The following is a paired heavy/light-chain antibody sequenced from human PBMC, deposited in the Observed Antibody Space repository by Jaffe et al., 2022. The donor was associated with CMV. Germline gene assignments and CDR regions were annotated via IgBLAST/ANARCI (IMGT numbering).Light chain of an antibody. CDR1: QSISSY. CDR3: QQSYSTPST. J-gene: IGKJ5*01. V-gene: IGKV1-39*01. CDR2: AAS. Sequence: DIQMTQSPSSLSASVGDRVTITCRASQSISSYLNWYQQKPGKAPKLLIYAASSLQSGVPSRFSGSGSGTDFTLTISSLQPEDFATYYCQQSYSTPSTFGQGTRLEIK.
Heavy chain of an antibody. CDR3: ARHTVIQWLPNHPGDAFDI. CDR1: GGSISSSSYY. J-gene: IGHJ3*02. Sequence: QLQLQESGPGLVKPSETLSLTCTVSGGSISSSSYYWGWIRQPPGKGLEWIGSIYYSGSTYYNPSLKSRVTISVDTSKNQFSLKLSSVTAADTAVYYCARHTVIQWLPNHPGDAFDIWGQGTMVTVSS. V-gene: IGHV4-39*01. D-gene: IGHD6-19*01. CDR2: IYYSGST.